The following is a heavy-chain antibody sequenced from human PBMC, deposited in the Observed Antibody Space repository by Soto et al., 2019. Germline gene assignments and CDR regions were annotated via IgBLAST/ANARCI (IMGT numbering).Heavy chain of an antibody. D-gene: IGHD5-12*01. CDR3: ARGGGGYNFGAGY. Sequence: QVQLVQSGAEVKKPGSSVQVSCKASGGGNLRDYRTTWVRQAPGQGLEWMGGIIPKLGSANYAQNFQGRVTITADEATSTVYMELRSLRSEDTAVYYCARGGGGYNFGAGYWGQGTPVTVSS. V-gene: IGHV1-69*01. CDR2: IIPKLGSA. J-gene: IGHJ4*02. CDR1: GGGNLRDYR.